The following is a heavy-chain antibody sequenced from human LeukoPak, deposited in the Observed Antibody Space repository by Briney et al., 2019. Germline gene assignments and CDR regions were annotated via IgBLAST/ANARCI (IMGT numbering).Heavy chain of an antibody. CDR1: GFTFSSYA. CDR3: AKHSSGWYEYYFDY. J-gene: IGHJ4*02. D-gene: IGHD6-19*01. CDR2: ISGSGGST. V-gene: IGHV3-23*01. Sequence: PGGSLRLSYAASGFTFSSYALTWVSQAPGKGLEWVSAISGSGGSTYYADSVKGRFTISRHNSKNTLYLQMNSLRAEDTAVYYCAKHSSGWYEYYFDYWGQGTLVTVSS.